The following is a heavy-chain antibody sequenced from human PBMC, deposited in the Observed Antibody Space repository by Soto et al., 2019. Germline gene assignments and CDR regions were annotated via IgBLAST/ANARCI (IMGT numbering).Heavy chain of an antibody. V-gene: IGHV4-59*01. D-gene: IGHD6-19*01. CDR1: GDSISSLY. J-gene: IGHJ4*02. CDR3: AKSLWDTSGWKTDY. CDR2: IYYSGSI. Sequence: QEQLQESGPGLVKPSETLSLTCTVSGDSISSLYWSWIRQPPGKGLEWIGYIYYSGSINYNPSLKSRVTISVDPSKNQFSLRLSSVTAADTAVYYCAKSLWDTSGWKTDYWGQGTLVTVSS.